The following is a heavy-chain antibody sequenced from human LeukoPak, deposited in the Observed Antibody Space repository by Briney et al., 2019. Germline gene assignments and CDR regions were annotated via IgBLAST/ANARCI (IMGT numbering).Heavy chain of an antibody. D-gene: IGHD3-22*01. CDR3: ARQQYFHDSSGLDAFDI. Sequence: SETLSLTCSVSGGSISSSSNYWGWIRLPPGKGLEWIGSIYYSGSTHYNPSLTSRVTMSVDTSKNQFSLKLSSVTAADTAVYFCARQQYFHDSSGLDAFDIWGQGAMVTVSS. J-gene: IGHJ3*02. CDR2: IYYSGST. CDR1: GGSISSSSNY. V-gene: IGHV4-39*01.